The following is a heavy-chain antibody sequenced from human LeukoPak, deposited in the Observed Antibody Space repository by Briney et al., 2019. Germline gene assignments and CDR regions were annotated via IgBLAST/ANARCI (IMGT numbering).Heavy chain of an antibody. D-gene: IGHD3-22*01. CDR2: IIPILGIA. Sequence: GSSVKVSCKASGGTFSSYAISWVRQAPGQGLEWMGRIIPILGIANYAQKFQGRVTITADKSTSTAYMELSSLRSEDTAVYYCARVEPRSDSRAGVDPWGQGTLVTVSS. CDR1: GGTFSSYA. CDR3: ARVEPRSDSRAGVDP. V-gene: IGHV1-69*04. J-gene: IGHJ5*02.